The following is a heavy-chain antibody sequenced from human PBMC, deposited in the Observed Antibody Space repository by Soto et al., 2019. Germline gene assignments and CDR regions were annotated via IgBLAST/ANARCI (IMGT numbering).Heavy chain of an antibody. CDR3: ARLGHWGTSMGDMDV. CDR2: IYPGDSDT. J-gene: IGHJ6*02. D-gene: IGHD3-16*01. Sequence: GESLKISCKASGYSFTNYWIAWVRQMPGKGLEWMGVIYPGDSDTRYSPSFQGQVIISADKSINTAYLQWRSLKASDTAIYYCARLGHWGTSMGDMDVADQGPTVTV. V-gene: IGHV5-51*01. CDR1: GYSFTNYW.